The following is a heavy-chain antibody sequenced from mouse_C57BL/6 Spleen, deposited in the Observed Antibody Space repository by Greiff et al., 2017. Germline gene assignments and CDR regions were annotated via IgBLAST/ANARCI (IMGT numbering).Heavy chain of an antibody. CDR2: ISSGGSYT. CDR3: ARRTDDYDGWFAY. J-gene: IGHJ3*01. CDR1: GFTFSSYG. Sequence: DVQLVESGGDLVKPGGSLKLSCAASGFTFSSYGMSWVRQTPDKRLEWVATISSGGSYTYYPDSVKGRFTISRDNAKNTLYLQMSSLKSEDTAMYYCARRTDDYDGWFAYWGQGTLVTVSA. D-gene: IGHD2-4*01. V-gene: IGHV5-6*01.